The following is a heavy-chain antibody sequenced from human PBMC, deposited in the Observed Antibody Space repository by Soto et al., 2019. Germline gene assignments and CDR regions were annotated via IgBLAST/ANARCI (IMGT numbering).Heavy chain of an antibody. Sequence: ASVKVSCKASGFTFTSYGISWVRQAPGQGVEWMGWMNPINGATGSARRFQGRVSMTRNTATGTAYLELTSLRSDDTGVYYCGRGPSPRAPAGGTPYYYAMDVWGQGTTVTVSS. D-gene: IGHD6-13*01. CDR1: GFTFTSYG. J-gene: IGHJ6*02. V-gene: IGHV1-8*02. CDR2: MNPINGAT. CDR3: GRGPSPRAPAGGTPYYYAMDV.